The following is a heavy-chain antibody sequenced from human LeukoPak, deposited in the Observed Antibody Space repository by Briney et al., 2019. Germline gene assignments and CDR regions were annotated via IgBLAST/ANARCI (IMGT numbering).Heavy chain of an antibody. V-gene: IGHV3-21*01. J-gene: IGHJ4*02. CDR1: GFTFSSYS. CDR3: AREIYYYDSGGYYYPDY. CDR2: ISSTSSYI. D-gene: IGHD3-22*01. Sequence: GGSLRLSCAASGFTFSSYSMNWVRQAPGMGLEWVSSISSTSSYIYYSNSVWGRFTISRDNAKNSLYLQMNSLRAEDTAVYYCAREIYYYDSGGYYYPDYWGQGALVTVSS.